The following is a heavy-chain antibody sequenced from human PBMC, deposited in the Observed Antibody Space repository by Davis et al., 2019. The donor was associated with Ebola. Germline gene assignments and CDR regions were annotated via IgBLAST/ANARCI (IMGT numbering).Heavy chain of an antibody. Sequence: GESLKISCKGSGYSFTNYWIGWVRQMPGKGLEWMGIIYPGDSDTRYSPSFQGQVTISADKSISTAYLQWSSLKASDTAIYYCARGRYCSGGSCYSNPTDYWGQGTLLTVSS. CDR2: IYPGDSDT. D-gene: IGHD2-15*01. CDR1: GYSFTNYW. V-gene: IGHV5-51*01. CDR3: ARGRYCSGGSCYSNPTDY. J-gene: IGHJ4*02.